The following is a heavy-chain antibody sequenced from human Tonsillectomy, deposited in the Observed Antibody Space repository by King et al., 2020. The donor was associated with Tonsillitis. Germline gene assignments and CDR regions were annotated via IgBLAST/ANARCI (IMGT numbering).Heavy chain of an antibody. Sequence: VQLVESGGGLVKPGGSLRLSCAASGFTFSNSDMNWVRQAPGKGLEWVSYINAVTSHIYYADSVKGRFTISRDNTENSLFLQMSSLRAEDTAVYYCVRDRSRRALDGGMDVWGQGTTVIVSS. CDR1: GFTFSNSD. D-gene: IGHD6-13*01. CDR3: VRDRSRRALDGGMDV. CDR2: INAVTSHI. V-gene: IGHV3-21*01. J-gene: IGHJ6*02.